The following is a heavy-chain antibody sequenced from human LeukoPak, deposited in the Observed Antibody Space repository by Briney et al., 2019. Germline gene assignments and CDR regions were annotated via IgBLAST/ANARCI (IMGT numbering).Heavy chain of an antibody. Sequence: PGGSLRLSCAASGFTFSSYSMNWVRQAPGKGLEWVSYISSSSTIYYADSVKGRFTISRDNAKNSLYLQMNSLRAEDTAVYYCASQLWFREFQNYYMDVWGKGTTVTVSS. CDR3: ASQLWFREFQNYYMDV. D-gene: IGHD3-10*01. CDR1: GFTFSSYS. V-gene: IGHV3-48*01. CDR2: ISSSSTI. J-gene: IGHJ6*03.